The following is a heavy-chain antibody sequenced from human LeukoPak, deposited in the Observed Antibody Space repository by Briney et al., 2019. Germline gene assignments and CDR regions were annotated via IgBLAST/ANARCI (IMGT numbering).Heavy chain of an antibody. CDR1: GYTFTSYD. CDR3: ARAPVPHYYDSSGYQKGWFDP. Sequence: ASVKVSCKASGYTFTSYDINWVRQATGQGLEWMGWMNPNSGNTGYAQKFQGRVTITADKSTSTAYMELSSLRSEDTAVYYCARAPVPHYYDSSGYQKGWFDPWGQGTLVTVSS. CDR2: MNPNSGNT. J-gene: IGHJ5*02. D-gene: IGHD3-22*01. V-gene: IGHV1-8*01.